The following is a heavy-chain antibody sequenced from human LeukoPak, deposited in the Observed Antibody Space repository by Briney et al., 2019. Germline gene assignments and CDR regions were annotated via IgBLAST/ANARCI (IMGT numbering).Heavy chain of an antibody. V-gene: IGHV4-38-2*01. Sequence: KPSETLSLTCAVSGYSISSGYYWGWIRQPPGKGLEWIGSIYHSGSTYYNPSLKSRVTISVDTSKNQFSLRLSSVTAADMAVYYCARGYPEFDYWGQGTLVTVSS. CDR3: ARGYPEFDY. D-gene: IGHD5-18*01. CDR2: IYHSGST. J-gene: IGHJ4*02. CDR1: GYSISSGYY.